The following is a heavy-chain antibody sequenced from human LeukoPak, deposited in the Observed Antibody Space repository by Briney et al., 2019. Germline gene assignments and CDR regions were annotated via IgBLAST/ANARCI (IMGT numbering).Heavy chain of an antibody. V-gene: IGHV4-34*01. CDR2: INHSGST. CDR1: GGSFSGYY. D-gene: IGHD3-10*01. Sequence: PSETLSLTCAVYGGSFSGYYWSWIRQPPGKGLEWIGEINHSGSTNYNPSLKSRVTISVDTSKNQFSLKLSSVTAADTAVYYCASGYGSGSYRYYYGMDVWGKGTTVTVSS. J-gene: IGHJ6*04. CDR3: ASGYGSGSYRYYYGMDV.